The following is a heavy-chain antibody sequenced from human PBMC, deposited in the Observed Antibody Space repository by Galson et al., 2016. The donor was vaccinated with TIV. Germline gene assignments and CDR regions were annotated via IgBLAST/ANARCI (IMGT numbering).Heavy chain of an antibody. CDR1: GGTFRRYS. V-gene: IGHV1-69*02. CDR3: ATPGVMTCGSERGGLAH. J-gene: IGHJ4*02. CDR2: IIPMLGMT. D-gene: IGHD1-26*01. Sequence: SVKVSCKASGGTFRRYSISWVRQAPGQGLGWMGRIIPMLGMTNYAQRFQGRVTITADEFTSTAYMEMSGLRVGATAMYYCATPGVMTCGSERGGLAHWGQGTLVTVSS.